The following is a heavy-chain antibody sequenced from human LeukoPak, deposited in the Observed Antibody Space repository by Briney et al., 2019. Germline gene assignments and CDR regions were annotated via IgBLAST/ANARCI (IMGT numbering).Heavy chain of an antibody. CDR3: ARDRWAPTP. J-gene: IGHJ5*02. V-gene: IGHV3-74*01. Sequence: PGGSLRLSCAASEFTFWMHWVRQAPGKGLVWVSQINGDGSSTSYADSVKGRFTISRDNSKNTLYLQMNSLRAEDTAVYYCARDRWAPTPWGQGTLVTVSS. CDR1: EFTFW. CDR2: INGDGSST. D-gene: IGHD1-26*01.